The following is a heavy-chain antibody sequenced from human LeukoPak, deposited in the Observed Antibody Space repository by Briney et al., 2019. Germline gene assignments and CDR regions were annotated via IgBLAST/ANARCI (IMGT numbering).Heavy chain of an antibody. CDR1: GFTFSNYW. Sequence: PGGSLRLSCAASGFTFSNYWMSWVRQAPGQGLEWVANIKQDGGAKYYVDSVKGRFTISRDNAKNSLSLQMNSLKPEDTALYYCAKGPGLGAGKRYLDLWGRGTLVIVSS. CDR2: IKQDGGAK. V-gene: IGHV3-7*03. CDR3: AKGPGLGAGKRYLDL. J-gene: IGHJ2*01. D-gene: IGHD6-13*01.